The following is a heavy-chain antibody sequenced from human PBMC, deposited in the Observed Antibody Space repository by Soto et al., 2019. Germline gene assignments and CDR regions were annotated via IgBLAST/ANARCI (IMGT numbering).Heavy chain of an antibody. D-gene: IGHD1-26*01. CDR3: ARAPSGRFTPYYYYYGLAV. CDR1: GFTFSSYA. V-gene: IGHV3-30-3*01. Sequence: QVQLVESGGGVVQPGRSLRLSCAASGFTFSSYAMHWVRQAPGKGLEWVAVISYDGSNKYYADSVKGRFTISRDNSKNPLYLQIHSLSAEDTAVYYCARAPSGRFTPYYYYYGLAVWGHGTTVTFSS. J-gene: IGHJ6*02. CDR2: ISYDGSNK.